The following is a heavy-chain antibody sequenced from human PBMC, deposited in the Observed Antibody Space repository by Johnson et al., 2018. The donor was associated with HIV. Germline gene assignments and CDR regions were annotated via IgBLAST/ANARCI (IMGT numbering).Heavy chain of an antibody. CDR2: IVYDGSNK. D-gene: IGHD2-2*01. CDR1: FTFSSNA. CDR3: AKARGGYCSSTSCFAFDI. Sequence: FTFSSNAMHWVRQAPGKGLEWVAFIVYDGSNKYYADSVKGRFTISRDNSKNTLYLQMNSLRAEDTAVYYCAKARGGYCSSTSCFAFDIWGQGTMVTVSS. J-gene: IGHJ3*02. V-gene: IGHV3-30*02.